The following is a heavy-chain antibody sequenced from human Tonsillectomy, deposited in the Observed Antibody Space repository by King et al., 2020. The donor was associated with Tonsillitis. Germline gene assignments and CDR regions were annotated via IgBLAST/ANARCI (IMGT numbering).Heavy chain of an antibody. CDR1: GYTFTSYG. CDR2: ISGYNGNT. V-gene: IGHV1-18*01. CDR3: ARDALSFMIVLSDSYYYMDV. J-gene: IGHJ6*03. D-gene: IGHD3-22*01. Sequence: QLVQSGAEVRKPGASVKVSCKASGYTFTSYGIIWVRQAPGQGLEWMGWISGYNGNTNYAQKFQGGVTMTTDTSTSTAYMELRRLRSDDTAVYFCARDALSFMIVLSDSYYYMDVWGKGTTVTVSS.